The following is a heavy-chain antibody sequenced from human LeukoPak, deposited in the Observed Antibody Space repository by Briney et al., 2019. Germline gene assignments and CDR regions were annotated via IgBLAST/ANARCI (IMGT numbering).Heavy chain of an antibody. Sequence: PGGSLRLSCAASGFTVSSNYMSWVRQAPGKGLEWVSVIYSGGSTYYADSVKGRFTISRDNSKNTLYLQMNSLRAEDTAVYYCARDGYYDSSGSFGYWGQGTLVTVSS. J-gene: IGHJ4*02. CDR3: ARDGYYDSSGSFGY. V-gene: IGHV3-53*01. D-gene: IGHD3-22*01. CDR1: GFTVSSNY. CDR2: IYSGGST.